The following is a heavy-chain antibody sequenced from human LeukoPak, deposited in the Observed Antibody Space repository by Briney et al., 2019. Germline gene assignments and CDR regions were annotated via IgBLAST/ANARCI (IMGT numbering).Heavy chain of an antibody. D-gene: IGHD2-2*01. Sequence: GGSLRLSCETSGFTLKNYWMSWIRQAPGKGLEWVAHISSSGSSVYYADSVKGRFTISRDNSKNSLFLRMNSLRAEDTAVYYCARGGVVPAAKYGLYWGQGTLVTVSS. CDR3: ARGGVVPAAKYGLY. CDR1: GFTLKNYW. CDR2: ISSSGSSV. V-gene: IGHV3-11*01. J-gene: IGHJ4*02.